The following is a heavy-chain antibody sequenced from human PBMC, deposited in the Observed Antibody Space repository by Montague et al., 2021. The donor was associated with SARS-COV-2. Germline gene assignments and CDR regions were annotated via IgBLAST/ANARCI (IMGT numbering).Heavy chain of an antibody. V-gene: IGHV4-34*01. CDR2: INHRGTT. J-gene: IGHJ4*02. CDR1: GGSFSDYF. Sequence: SETLSLTCAVYGGSFSDYFWTWIRQPPGKGLEWIGEINHRGTTNYNPSLKSRVSIFVVTSKNQFSLFLVSVTAADTAVYYCARGRQHFNMIVVVMTGGEYYFDYWGQGTLVNVSS. CDR3: ARGRQHFNMIVVVMTGGEYYFDY. D-gene: IGHD3-22*01.